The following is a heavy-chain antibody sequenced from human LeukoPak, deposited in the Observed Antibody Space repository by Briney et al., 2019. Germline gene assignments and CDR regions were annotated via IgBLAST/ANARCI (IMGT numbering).Heavy chain of an antibody. Sequence: PGGSLRLSCAVAAFTFSSYGMHCVRPAAGNGLEWVAFIRYDGSNKYYADSVKGRFTISRDNSKNTLYLQMNSLRAEDTAVYYCAKGGHDYGDDGLDYWGQGTLVTVFS. V-gene: IGHV3-30*02. CDR1: AFTFSSYG. CDR2: IRYDGSNK. D-gene: IGHD4-17*01. J-gene: IGHJ4*02. CDR3: AKGGHDYGDDGLDY.